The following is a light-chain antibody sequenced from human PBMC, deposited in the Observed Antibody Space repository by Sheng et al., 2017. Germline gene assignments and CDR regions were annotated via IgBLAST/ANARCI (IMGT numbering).Light chain of an antibody. CDR2: AAS. V-gene: IGKV1-39*01. Sequence: DIQMTQSPSSLSASVGDRVTITCRASQSIRRSLNWYQQKPGKDPKLLIYAASSLQSGVPSRFSVSGSGTDFTLTISTLQPEDFATYYCQQSYSTPGFTFGPGTKVDIK. J-gene: IGKJ3*01. CDR1: QSIRRS. CDR3: QQSYSTPGFT.